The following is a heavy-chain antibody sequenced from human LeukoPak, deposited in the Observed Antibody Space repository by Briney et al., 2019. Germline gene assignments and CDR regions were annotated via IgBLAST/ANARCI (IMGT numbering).Heavy chain of an antibody. CDR3: ARVLYSSSWYYFDY. J-gene: IGHJ4*02. D-gene: IGHD6-13*01. CDR2: INHSGST. CDR1: GGSFSGYY. Sequence: SETLSLSCAVYGGSFSGYYWIWIRQPPGKGLEWIGEINHSGSTNYNPSLKSRVTISVDTSKNQFSLKLSSVTAANTAVYYCARVLYSSSWYYFDYWGQGTLVTVSS. V-gene: IGHV4-34*01.